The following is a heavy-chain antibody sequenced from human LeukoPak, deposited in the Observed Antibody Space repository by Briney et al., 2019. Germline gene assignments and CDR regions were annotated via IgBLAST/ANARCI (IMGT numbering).Heavy chain of an antibody. V-gene: IGHV3-21*01. Sequence: GGSLRLSCAASGFTFSSYSMNCVRQAPGKGLEWVSSISSSSSYIYYADSVKGRFTISRDNAKNSLYLQMNSLRAEDTAVYYCARDHGGGPSAFDIWGQGTMVTVSS. J-gene: IGHJ3*02. D-gene: IGHD3-10*01. CDR3: ARDHGGGPSAFDI. CDR2: ISSSSSYI. CDR1: GFTFSSYS.